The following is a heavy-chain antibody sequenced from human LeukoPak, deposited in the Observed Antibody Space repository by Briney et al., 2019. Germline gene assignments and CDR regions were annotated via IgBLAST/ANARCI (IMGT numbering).Heavy chain of an antibody. CDR1: GFTVSSNY. J-gene: IGHJ6*02. V-gene: IGHV3-23*01. CDR3: AKEPLGWGMPLDV. D-gene: IGHD3-16*01. Sequence: GGSLRLSCAASGFTVSSNYMSWVRQAPGKGLEWVSAISGSGGSTYYADSVKGRFTISRDNSKNTLYLQMNSLRAEDTAVYYCAKEPLGWGMPLDVWGQGTTVTVSS. CDR2: ISGSGGST.